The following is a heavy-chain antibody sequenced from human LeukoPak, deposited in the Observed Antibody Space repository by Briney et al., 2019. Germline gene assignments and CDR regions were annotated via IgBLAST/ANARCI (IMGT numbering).Heavy chain of an antibody. V-gene: IGHV3-33*01. CDR1: GFPFSSYG. J-gene: IGHJ6*02. D-gene: IGHD3-10*01. CDR2: IWYDGSNL. Sequence: PGGSLRLSCAASGFPFSSYGMHWVRQAPGKGLEWVALIWYDGSNLYYADSVKGRFTISKDSSKNTLYLEINSLRADDTAVYFCARANYGSGSNYYFGLDVWGQGTTVTVSS. CDR3: ARANYGSGSNYYFGLDV.